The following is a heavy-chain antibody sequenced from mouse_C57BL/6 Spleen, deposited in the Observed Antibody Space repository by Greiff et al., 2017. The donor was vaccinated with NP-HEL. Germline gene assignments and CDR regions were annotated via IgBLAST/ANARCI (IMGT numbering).Heavy chain of an antibody. CDR3: ARSGGYYGSRAGFAY. J-gene: IGHJ3*01. Sequence: VQLVESGPELVKPGASVKISCKASGYAFSSSWMNWVKQRPGKGLEWIGRIYPGDGDTNYNGKFKGKATLTADKSSSTAYMQLSSLTSEDSAVYFCARSGGYYGSRAGFAYWGQGTLVTVSA. V-gene: IGHV1-82*01. CDR2: IYPGDGDT. CDR1: GYAFSSSW. D-gene: IGHD1-1*01.